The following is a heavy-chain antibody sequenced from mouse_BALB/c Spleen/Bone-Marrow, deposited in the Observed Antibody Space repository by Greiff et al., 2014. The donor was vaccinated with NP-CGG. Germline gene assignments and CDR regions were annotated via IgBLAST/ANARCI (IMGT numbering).Heavy chain of an antibody. Sequence: QVQLKHSGPELMKPGASVKISCKATGYTFSSYWIEWVKQRPGHGLEWIGEILPGSGNTHYNEKFKGNATFTADTSSNTAYMQLSSLTSEDSAVYYCTRQGFACWGQGTLVTVSA. J-gene: IGHJ3*01. CDR3: TRQGFAC. CDR1: GYTFSSYW. CDR2: ILPGSGNT. V-gene: IGHV1-9*01.